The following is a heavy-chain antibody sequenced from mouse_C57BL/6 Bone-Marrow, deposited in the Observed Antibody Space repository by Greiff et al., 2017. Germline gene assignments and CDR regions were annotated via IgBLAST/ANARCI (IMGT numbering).Heavy chain of an antibody. D-gene: IGHD2-4*01. V-gene: IGHV1-4*01. CDR2: INPSNGYT. Sequence: QVQLQQSGAELARPGASVKMSCKASGYTFTSYTMHWVKQRPGQGLEWIGYINPSNGYTKYNQKFKDKATLTADKSSSTAYMQLNSLTSEDSAVYDCARGAMITRYFDYGGQGTTLTVSS. CDR1: GYTFTSYT. CDR3: ARGAMITRYFDY. J-gene: IGHJ2*01.